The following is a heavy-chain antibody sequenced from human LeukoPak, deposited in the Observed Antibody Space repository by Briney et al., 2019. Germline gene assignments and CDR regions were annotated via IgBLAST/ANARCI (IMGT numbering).Heavy chain of an antibody. Sequence: ASAKVSCKASGYTFTSYGISWVRQAPGQGLEWMGWISAYNGNTNYAQKLQGRVTMTTDTSTSTAYMELRSLRSDDTAVYYCARDTSSGYYGGDAFDIWGQGTMVTVSS. CDR1: GYTFTSYG. V-gene: IGHV1-18*01. CDR2: ISAYNGNT. D-gene: IGHD3-22*01. J-gene: IGHJ3*02. CDR3: ARDTSSGYYGGDAFDI.